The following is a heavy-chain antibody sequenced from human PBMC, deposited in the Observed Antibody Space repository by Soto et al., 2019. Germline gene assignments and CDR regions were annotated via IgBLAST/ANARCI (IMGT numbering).Heavy chain of an antibody. Sequence: PGGSLSLSCAASGFPFSSYAMSWVRQAPGKGLEWVSAISGSGGSTYYADSVKGRFTISRDNSKNTLYLQMNSLRVEDTAVYYCAKEGEYSSGWDNFDYWGQGTLVTVSS. CDR2: ISGSGGST. J-gene: IGHJ4*02. CDR3: AKEGEYSSGWDNFDY. V-gene: IGHV3-23*01. D-gene: IGHD6-19*01. CDR1: GFPFSSYA.